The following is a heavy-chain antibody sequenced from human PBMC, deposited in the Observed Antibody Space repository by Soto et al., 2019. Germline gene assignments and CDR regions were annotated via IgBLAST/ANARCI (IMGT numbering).Heavy chain of an antibody. V-gene: IGHV1-46*03. J-gene: IGHJ4*02. CDR2: INPSGGST. CDR3: ARNKAVAGTPGDYFDY. D-gene: IGHD6-19*01. Sequence: QVQLVQSGAEVKKPGASVKVSCKASGYTFTSYYMHWVRQAPGQGLEWMGIINPSGGSTSYAQKFQGRVTMSRYTSTSTVYMDLSSLRSEDTAVYYWARNKAVAGTPGDYFDYWGQGTLVTVSS. CDR1: GYTFTSYY.